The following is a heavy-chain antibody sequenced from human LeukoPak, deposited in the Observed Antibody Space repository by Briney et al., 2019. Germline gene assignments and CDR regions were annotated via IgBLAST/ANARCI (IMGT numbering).Heavy chain of an antibody. CDR2: INPNSGGT. Sequence: ASVKVSCKASGYTFTGYYMHWVRQAPGQGLEWMGWINPNSGGTNYAQRFQGRVTMTRDTSISTAYMELSRLRSDDTAVYYCARRSIAALRFDYWGQGTLVTVSS. J-gene: IGHJ4*02. V-gene: IGHV1-2*02. CDR1: GYTFTGYY. D-gene: IGHD6-6*01. CDR3: ARRSIAALRFDY.